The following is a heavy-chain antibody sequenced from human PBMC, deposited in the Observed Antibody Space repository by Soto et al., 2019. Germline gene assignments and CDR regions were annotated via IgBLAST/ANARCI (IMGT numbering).Heavy chain of an antibody. CDR2: IYYSGST. CDR1: GGSISSSSYY. V-gene: IGHV4-39*01. CDR3: GRYGGYVRGGGYYFDY. D-gene: IGHD3-10*02. Sequence: SETLSLTCTVSGGSISSSSYYWGWIRQPPGKGLEWIGNIYYSGSTYYNPSLNSRVTISVDTSKNQFSLKLSYVTAADTAVYYCGRYGGYVRGGGYYFDYWGQGTPVTVSS. J-gene: IGHJ4*02.